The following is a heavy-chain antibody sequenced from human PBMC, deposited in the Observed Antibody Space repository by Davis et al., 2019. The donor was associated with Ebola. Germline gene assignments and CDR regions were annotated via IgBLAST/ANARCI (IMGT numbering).Heavy chain of an antibody. Sequence: PGGSLRLSCAASGFTFSSYAFTFSSYAMSWVRQAPGKGLEWVSAISGSGGSTYYADSVKGRFTISRDNSKNTLYLQMNSLRAEDTAVYYCAKAGVIVVVPADTGGMDVWGQGTTVTVSS. CDR3: AKAGVIVVVPADTGGMDV. CDR2: ISGSGGST. CDR1: GFTFSSYAFTFSSYA. D-gene: IGHD2-2*01. V-gene: IGHV3-23*01. J-gene: IGHJ6*02.